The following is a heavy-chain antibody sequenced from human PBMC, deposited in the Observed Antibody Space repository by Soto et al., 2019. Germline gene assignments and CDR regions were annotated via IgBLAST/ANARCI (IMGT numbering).Heavy chain of an antibody. CDR3: ARDFAYFDT. J-gene: IGHJ4*02. V-gene: IGHV4-61*08. D-gene: IGHD3-3*01. CDR2: VYHTGRT. Sequence: SLACTVCGDSVKIGVDSLRWIRQPPGKGLEWIGYVYHTGRTSYNPSLKSRVSISMDTSKNQFSLNLDSVTAADTAVYFCARDFAYFDTWGQGTLVTVPS. CDR1: GDSVKIGVDS.